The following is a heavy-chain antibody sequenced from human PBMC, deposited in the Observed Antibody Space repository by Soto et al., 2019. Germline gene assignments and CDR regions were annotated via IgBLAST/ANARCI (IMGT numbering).Heavy chain of an antibody. CDR3: AGETTTVTTHYYYYYGMDV. D-gene: IGHD4-4*01. V-gene: IGHV4-31*03. CDR1: GGSISSGGYY. CDR2: IYYSGST. J-gene: IGHJ6*02. Sequence: QVQLQESGPGLVKPSQTLSLTCTVSGGSISSGGYYWSWIRQHPGKGLEWIGYIYYSGSTYYNPSLKSRVTIPVDTSKNQFSLKLSSVTAADTAVYYCAGETTTVTTHYYYYYGMDVWGQGTTVTVSS.